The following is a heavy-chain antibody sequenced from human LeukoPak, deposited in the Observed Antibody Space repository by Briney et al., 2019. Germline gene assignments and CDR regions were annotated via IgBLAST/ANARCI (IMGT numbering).Heavy chain of an antibody. V-gene: IGHV5-51*01. J-gene: IGHJ3*01. D-gene: IGHD3-22*01. CDR3: ARPNITSYYDSRGYDAFDV. CDR1: GYKFNAYW. CDR2: IYPDDSDT. Sequence: GESLKISFKGSGYKFNAYWIAWVRQMPGKGLEWMGIIYPDDSDTRYSPSFQGQVTISADKSVSIAYLQWSSLKASDTAVYYCARPNITSYYDSRGYDAFDVWGQGTMVIVSS.